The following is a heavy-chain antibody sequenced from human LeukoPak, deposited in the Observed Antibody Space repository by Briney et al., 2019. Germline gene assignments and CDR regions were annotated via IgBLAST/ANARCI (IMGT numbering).Heavy chain of an antibody. Sequence: GGSLRLSCAASGFTFSTYAMSWVRQAPGKGLEWLSYISGSGGSTYYADSVKGRFTISRDNSKNTLYLQMNSLRPEDTAVYCCARIAVPGKAYNYFDPWGQGTLVTVSS. CDR3: ARIAVPGKAYNYFDP. CDR1: GFTFSTYA. J-gene: IGHJ5*02. CDR2: ISGSGGST. V-gene: IGHV3-23*01. D-gene: IGHD6-19*01.